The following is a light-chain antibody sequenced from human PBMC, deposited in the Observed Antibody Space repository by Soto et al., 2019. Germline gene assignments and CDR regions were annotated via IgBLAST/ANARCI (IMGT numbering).Light chain of an antibody. CDR3: SSHTSSSTYV. V-gene: IGLV2-14*01. CDR2: DVS. J-gene: IGLJ1*01. Sequence: QSVLTQPASVSGSPGQSITISCTGTSSDVGGYNYVSWYQQYPGKAPKLMIYDVSYRPSGVSNRFSGSKSGNTASLTISGLQAEDEADYYGSSHTSSSTYVFGTGTKVTVL. CDR1: SSDVGGYNY.